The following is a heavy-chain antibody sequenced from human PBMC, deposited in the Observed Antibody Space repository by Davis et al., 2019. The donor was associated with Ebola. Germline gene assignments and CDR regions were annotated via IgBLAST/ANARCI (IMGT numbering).Heavy chain of an antibody. Sequence: PGGSLRLSCAASEFTVSSNYMSWVRQAPGKGLEWVSLIYSGGRTYYADSVKGRFTISRDNSKNTLYLKMNTLRAEDTAVYYCARARISGWEAVVFFDQWGQGTLVTVSS. CDR1: EFTVSSNY. CDR2: IYSGGRT. D-gene: IGHD6-19*01. J-gene: IGHJ4*02. CDR3: ARARISGWEAVVFFDQ. V-gene: IGHV3-66*01.